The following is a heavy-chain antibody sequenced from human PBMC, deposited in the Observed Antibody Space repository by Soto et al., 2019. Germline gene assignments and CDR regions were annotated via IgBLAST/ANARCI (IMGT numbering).Heavy chain of an antibody. V-gene: IGHV4-34*01. D-gene: IGHD2-2*01. Sequence: QVQLQQWGAGLLKPSETLSLTCAVYGGSFSGYYWSWIRQPPGKGLEWIGEINHSGSTNYNPSLRSRVTISVDTSKSQFSLKLSSVTAADTAVYYCARATYCSSTSCHGYYYYMDVWGKGTTVTVSS. J-gene: IGHJ6*03. CDR2: INHSGST. CDR1: GGSFSGYY. CDR3: ARATYCSSTSCHGYYYYMDV.